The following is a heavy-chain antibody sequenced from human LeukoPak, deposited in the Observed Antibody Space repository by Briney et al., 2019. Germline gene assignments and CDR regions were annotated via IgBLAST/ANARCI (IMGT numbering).Heavy chain of an antibody. V-gene: IGHV4-34*01. D-gene: IGHD3-10*01. CDR3: ARSAYRGSGSYYNPRNLPKGRWFDP. Sequence: SETLSLTCAVYGGSFSGYYWSWIRQPPGKGLEWIGEINHSGSTNYNPSLKSRVTISVDTSKNQFSLKLSSVTAADTAVYYCARSAYRGSGSYYNPRNLPKGRWFDPWGQGTLVTVSS. CDR2: INHSGST. CDR1: GGSFSGYY. J-gene: IGHJ5*02.